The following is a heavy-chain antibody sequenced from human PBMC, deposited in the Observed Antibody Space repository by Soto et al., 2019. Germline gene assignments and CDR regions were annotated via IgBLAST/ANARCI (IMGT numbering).Heavy chain of an antibody. CDR3: ARDGGRRSGGIDY. Sequence: QVQLVQSGAEVKKPGSSVKVSCKASGGTFSSYSINWVRQAPGQGLEWMGEIIPIFGTANYAQKFQGRVTITADESTSTAYLELSSLRSEDTAVYYCARDGGRRSGGIDYWGQGPLVSVS. V-gene: IGHV1-69*01. D-gene: IGHD1-26*01. CDR1: GGTFSSYS. CDR2: IIPIFGTA. J-gene: IGHJ4*02.